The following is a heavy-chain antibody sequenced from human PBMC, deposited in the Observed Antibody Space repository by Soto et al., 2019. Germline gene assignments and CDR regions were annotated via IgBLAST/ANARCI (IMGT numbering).Heavy chain of an antibody. CDR1: GYTFTSYG. D-gene: IGHD3-22*01. J-gene: IGHJ4*02. V-gene: IGHV1-18*01. CDR3: ARDYYYDSSGHYRGWYFDY. CDR2: ISPYNGNT. Sequence: ASVKVSCKASGYTFTSYGISWVRQAPGQGLEWMGWISPYNGNTNYAQKLQGRVTMTTDTSTSTAYMELRSLRSDDTAVYYCARDYYYDSSGHYRGWYFDYWGQGTLVTVSS.